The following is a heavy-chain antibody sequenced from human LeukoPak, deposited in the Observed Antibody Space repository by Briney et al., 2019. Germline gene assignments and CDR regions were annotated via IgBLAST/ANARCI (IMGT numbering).Heavy chain of an antibody. CDR1: GFTFSNYG. Sequence: GGSLRLSCAASGFTFSNYGMHWVRQAPGKGLEWVAVIWYDGSNKYYADSVKGQFTISRDNSKNTLYLQMNSLRAEDTAVYYCAKDRHGNAATYFQRWGQGTLVTVSS. CDR3: AKDRHGNAATYFQR. J-gene: IGHJ1*01. V-gene: IGHV3-33*06. D-gene: IGHD2-2*01. CDR2: IWYDGSNK.